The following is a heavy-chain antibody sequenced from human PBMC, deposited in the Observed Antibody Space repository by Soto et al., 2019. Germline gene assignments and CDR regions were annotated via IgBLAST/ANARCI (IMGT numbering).Heavy chain of an antibody. Sequence: NPSETLSLTCTVSGDSISSSNSHWGWTRQPPGKGLEYIGSVYYGGAIFYSGNIYYNPSLKGRVTISVDTSKNQFSLRLSSVTAADTGVYYCVRYDRINMKPYSPEGFHIWGQGTMVTVSS. CDR3: VRYDRINMKPYSPEGFHI. J-gene: IGHJ3*02. CDR2: VYYGGAIFYSGNI. V-gene: IGHV4-39*01. CDR1: GDSISSSNSH. D-gene: IGHD3-3*02.